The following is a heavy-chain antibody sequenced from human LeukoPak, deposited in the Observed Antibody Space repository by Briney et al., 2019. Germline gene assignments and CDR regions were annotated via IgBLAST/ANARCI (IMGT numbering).Heavy chain of an antibody. CDR3: ARHGYTSMVYYLNY. V-gene: IGHV4-39*01. J-gene: IGHJ4*02. CDR2: IYYSGTT. Sequence: SETLSLTCTVSGDSISTSSYYWGWIRQPPGKGLEWIGSIYYSGTTYYSPSLKSRVTIFVDTSNNQFPLRLSSVTAADTAVYYCARHGYTSMVYYLNYWGQGMLVTVSS. D-gene: IGHD5-18*01. CDR1: GDSISTSSYY.